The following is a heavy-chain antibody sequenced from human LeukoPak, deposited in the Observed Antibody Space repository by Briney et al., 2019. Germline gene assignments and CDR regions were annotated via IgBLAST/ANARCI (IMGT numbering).Heavy chain of an antibody. CDR3: ARAPLTRYWYESSFDHDTFYYYMDV. J-gene: IGHJ6*03. Sequence: GGSLRLSCAASGFRFYDYGMTWVRQAPGKGLEWVSGINWNGIRTTYSHSVKGRFTISRDNAKNSLYLQMDSLRAEDTAFYYCARAPLTRYWYESSFDHDTFYYYMDVWGKGTTVTVSS. D-gene: IGHD3-22*01. V-gene: IGHV3-20*04. CDR1: GFRFYDYG. CDR2: INWNGIRT.